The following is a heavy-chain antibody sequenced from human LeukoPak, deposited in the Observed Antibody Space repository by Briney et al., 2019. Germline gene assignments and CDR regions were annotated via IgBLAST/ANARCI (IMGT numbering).Heavy chain of an antibody. D-gene: IGHD1-26*01. Sequence: PSETLSLTCTVSGGSISSGGYYWSWIRQHPGKGLEWIGYIYYSGSTYYNPSLKSRVTISVDTSKNQFSLKLSSVTAADTAVYYCAKGGGSPGAFDIWGQGTMVTVSS. CDR1: GGSISSGGYY. CDR3: AKGGGSPGAFDI. J-gene: IGHJ3*02. CDR2: IYYSGST. V-gene: IGHV4-31*03.